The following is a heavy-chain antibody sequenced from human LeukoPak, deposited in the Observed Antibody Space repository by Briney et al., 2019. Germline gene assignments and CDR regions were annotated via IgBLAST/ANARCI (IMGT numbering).Heavy chain of an antibody. CDR1: GFTFSSYW. Sequence: PGGSLRLSCAASGFTFSSYWMHWVRQAPGKGLVWVSRINSDGSSTSYADSVKGRFTISRDNSKNTLYLQMNSLRAEDTAVYYCSKDRFGKTGYFDYLGQGTLVTVSS. D-gene: IGHD3-10*01. CDR3: SKDRFGKTGYFDY. J-gene: IGHJ4*02. V-gene: IGHV3-74*01. CDR2: INSDGSST.